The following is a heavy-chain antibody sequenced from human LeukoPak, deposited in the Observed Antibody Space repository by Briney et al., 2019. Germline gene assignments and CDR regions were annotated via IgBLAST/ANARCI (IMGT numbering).Heavy chain of an antibody. CDR1: SGSISSYY. V-gene: IGHV4-59*01. J-gene: IGHJ2*01. CDR3: ARARPYYGAGWYFDL. Sequence: SETLSLTCTVSSGSISSYYWSWIRQPPGKGLEWIGYIYYSETTNYNPSLKSRVTISVDTSKNQFSLKLSSATAADTAVYFCARARPYYGAGWYFDLWGRGTLVTVSS. CDR2: IYYSETT. D-gene: IGHD3-10*01.